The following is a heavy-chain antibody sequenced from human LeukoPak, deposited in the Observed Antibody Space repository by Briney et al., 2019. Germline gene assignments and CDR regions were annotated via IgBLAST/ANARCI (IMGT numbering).Heavy chain of an antibody. D-gene: IGHD5-12*01. CDR2: ISYDGSNK. CDR1: GFTFSSYG. CDR3: ARDSYSGYAHY. Sequence: PGGSLRLSCAASGFTFSSYGMHWVRQAPGKGLEWVAVISYDGSNKYYADSVKGRFTISRDNAKNSLYLQMNSLRAEDTAVYYCARDSYSGYAHYWGQGTLVTVSS. J-gene: IGHJ4*02. V-gene: IGHV3-30*03.